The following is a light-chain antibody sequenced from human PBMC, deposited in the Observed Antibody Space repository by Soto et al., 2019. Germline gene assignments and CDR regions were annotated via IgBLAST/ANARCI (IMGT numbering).Light chain of an antibody. Sequence: EIVMTQSPATLSVSPGERATLSCRASQSVSNNLAWYQKKPGQAPRLLIYGASTRATGIPARFSGRGSGTEFTLTNSSLQSEDFAFYYCQQYNNWWTFGQGTRVDIK. V-gene: IGKV3-15*01. J-gene: IGKJ1*01. CDR2: GAS. CDR3: QQYNNWWT. CDR1: QSVSNN.